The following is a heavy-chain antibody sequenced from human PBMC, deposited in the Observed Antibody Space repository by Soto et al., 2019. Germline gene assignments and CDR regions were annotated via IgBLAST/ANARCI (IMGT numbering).Heavy chain of an antibody. CDR1: GFTFSNAW. Sequence: GGSQRLSCAASGFTFSNAWMNWVRQAPGKGLEWVGRIKSKTDGGTTDYAAPVKGRFTISRDDSKNTLYLQMNSLKTEDTAVYYCTTDPLKYYGMDVWGQGTTVTVSS. CDR3: TTDPLKYYGMDV. V-gene: IGHV3-15*07. CDR2: IKSKTDGGTT. J-gene: IGHJ6*02.